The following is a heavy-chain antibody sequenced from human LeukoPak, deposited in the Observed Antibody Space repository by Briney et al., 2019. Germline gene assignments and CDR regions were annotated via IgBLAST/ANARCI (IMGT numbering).Heavy chain of an antibody. CDR2: IYYSGST. J-gene: IGHJ4*02. CDR3: ARNRYYYDSSGYDRDY. V-gene: IGHV4-59*08. CDR1: GGSISSYY. D-gene: IGHD3-22*01. Sequence: PSETLSLTCTVSGGSISSYYWSWIRQPPGKGLDWIGYIYYSGSTNYNPSLKSRVTISVDTSKNQFSLKLSSVTAADTAVYYCARNRYYYDSSGYDRDYWGQGTLVTVSS.